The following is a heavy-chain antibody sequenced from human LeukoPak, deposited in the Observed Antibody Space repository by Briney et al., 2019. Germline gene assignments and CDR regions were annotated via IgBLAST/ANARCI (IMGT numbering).Heavy chain of an antibody. CDR1: GFTFSSYA. Sequence: GVSLRLSCAASGFTFSSYAMSWVRQAPGKGPEWVSAISGSGGSTYYADSVKGRFTISRDNSKNTLYLQMNSLRAEDTAVYYCAKAKLGYCSSTSCPGDPFDYWGQGTLVTVSS. CDR3: AKAKLGYCSSTSCPGDPFDY. J-gene: IGHJ4*02. V-gene: IGHV3-23*01. D-gene: IGHD2-2*01. CDR2: ISGSGGST.